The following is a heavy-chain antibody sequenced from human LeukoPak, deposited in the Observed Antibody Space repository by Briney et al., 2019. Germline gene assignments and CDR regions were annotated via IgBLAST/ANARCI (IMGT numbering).Heavy chain of an antibody. CDR1: GGSIRTTNYY. Sequence: PSETLSLTCTVSGGSIRTTNYYWGWIRQPPGKGLEWIGSISYSGSTYYNPSLKSRVTIFGDTSKNQLSLKLTSATAADTALYYCATLGAPRLRFWGQGILVTVSS. J-gene: IGHJ4*02. CDR3: ATLGAPRLRF. CDR2: ISYSGST. D-gene: IGHD3-16*01. V-gene: IGHV4-39*01.